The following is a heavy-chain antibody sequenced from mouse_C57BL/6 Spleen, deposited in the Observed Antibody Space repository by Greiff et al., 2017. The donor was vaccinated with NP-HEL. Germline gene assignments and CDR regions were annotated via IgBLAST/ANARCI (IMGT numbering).Heavy chain of an antibody. J-gene: IGHJ2*01. CDR2: ISGGGGNT. CDR3: ARHKYFDY. V-gene: IGHV5-9*01. Sequence: EVKLQESGGGLVKPGGSLKLSCAASGFTFSSYTMSWVRQTPEKRLEWVATISGGGGNTYYPDSVKGRFTISRDNAKNTLYLQMSSLRSEDTALYYCARHKYFDYWGQGTTLTVSS. CDR1: GFTFSSYT.